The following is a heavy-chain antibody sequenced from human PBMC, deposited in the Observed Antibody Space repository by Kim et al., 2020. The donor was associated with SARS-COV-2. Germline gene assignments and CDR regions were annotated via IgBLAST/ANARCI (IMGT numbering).Heavy chain of an antibody. J-gene: IGHJ6*02. CDR3: AKDGPGRKTVNRYYYYYAMDV. D-gene: IGHD3-10*01. CDR2: VSGSGGNT. V-gene: IGHV3-23*01. Sequence: GGSLRLSCTASRFTFSDYAMSWVRQVPGKGLEWVSVVSGSGGNTYYADSVKGRFTVSRDNSKNTLFLQMSSLRPEDTAVYYCAKDGPGRKTVNRYYYYYAMDVWGQGTTVSVS. CDR1: RFTFSDYA.